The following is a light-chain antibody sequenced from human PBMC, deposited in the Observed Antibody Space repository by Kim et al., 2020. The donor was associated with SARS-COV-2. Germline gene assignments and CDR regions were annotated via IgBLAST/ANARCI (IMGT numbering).Light chain of an antibody. J-gene: IGLJ2*01. V-gene: IGLV3-21*04. Sequence: SYELTQPPSVSVAPGKTARITCGGNNIGSKSVHWYQQKPGQAPVLVIYYDSDRPSGIPERFSGSNSRNTATLTISRVEAGDEADYYCQVWDSSSDQVFGG. CDR1: NIGSKS. CDR2: YDS. CDR3: QVWDSSSDQV.